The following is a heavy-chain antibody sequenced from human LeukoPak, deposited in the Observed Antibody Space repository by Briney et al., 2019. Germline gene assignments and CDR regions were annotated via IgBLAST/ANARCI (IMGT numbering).Heavy chain of an antibody. V-gene: IGHV3-23*01. CDR3: AKAAQTSYDFWSGYYTTPQYYFDY. CDR2: ISGSGGST. Sequence: GGSLRLSCAAPGFTFSSYAMSWVRQAPGKGLEWVSAISGSGGSTYYADSVKGRFTISRDNSKNTLYLQMNSLRAEDTAVYYCAKAAQTSYDFWSGYYTTPQYYFDYWGQGTLVTVSS. D-gene: IGHD3-3*01. J-gene: IGHJ4*02. CDR1: GFTFSSYA.